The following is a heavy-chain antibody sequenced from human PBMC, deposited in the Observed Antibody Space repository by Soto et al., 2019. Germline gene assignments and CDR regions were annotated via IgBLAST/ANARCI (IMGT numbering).Heavy chain of an antibody. CDR2: IIPIFGTA. CDR3: ARVLHDYGDYYYFDY. J-gene: IGHJ4*02. Sequence: ASVKVSCKASGGTFSSYAISWVRQAPGQGLEWMGGIIPIFGTANYAQKFQGRVTITAAASTSTAYMELSSLRSEDTAVYYCARVLHDYGDYYYFDYWGQGTLVTVSS. V-gene: IGHV1-69*13. CDR1: GGTFSSYA. D-gene: IGHD4-17*01.